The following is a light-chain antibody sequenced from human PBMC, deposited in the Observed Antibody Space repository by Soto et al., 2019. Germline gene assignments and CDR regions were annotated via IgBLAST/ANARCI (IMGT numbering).Light chain of an antibody. CDR1: SGHSSYI. J-gene: IGLJ2*01. V-gene: IGLV4-60*02. Sequence: VLTQSSSASASLGSSVKLTCTLSSGHSSYIIAWHQQQPGKAPRYLMNLEGSGSFNKGSGVPDRFSGSSSGADRYLTISNLQFEDEADYYCETWDVNTHVVFGGGTKLTVL. CDR3: ETWDVNTHVV. CDR2: LEGSGSF.